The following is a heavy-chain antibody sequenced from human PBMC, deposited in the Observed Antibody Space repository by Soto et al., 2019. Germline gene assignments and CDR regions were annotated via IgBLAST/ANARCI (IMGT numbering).Heavy chain of an antibody. J-gene: IGHJ4*02. CDR1: GFTFSSYS. CDR3: ARDKGRSPLDY. CDR2: ISSSSSTI. Sequence: EVQLVESGGGLVQPGGSLRLSCAASGFTFSSYSMNWVRQAPGKGLEWVSYISSSSSTIYYADSVKGRFTISRDNAKNSLYLQMNSLRVEDTAVYYCARDKGRSPLDYWGQGTLVTVSS. V-gene: IGHV3-48*01. D-gene: IGHD2-15*01.